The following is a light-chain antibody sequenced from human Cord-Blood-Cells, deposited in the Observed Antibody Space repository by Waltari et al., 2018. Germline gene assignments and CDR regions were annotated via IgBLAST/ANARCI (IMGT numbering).Light chain of an antibody. CDR2: WAS. J-gene: IGKJ1*01. V-gene: IGKV4-1*01. CDR1: QSVLYSSNNKNY. CDR3: QQYYSTPWT. Sequence: DIVMTQSPDSLAVSLGERATINCQSSQSVLYSSNNKNYLAWYQQKPGQPPKLLIYWASTRGAGVPDRFSGSGSGTDFTLTISSLQAEDVAVYYCQQYYSTPWTFGQGTKVEIK.